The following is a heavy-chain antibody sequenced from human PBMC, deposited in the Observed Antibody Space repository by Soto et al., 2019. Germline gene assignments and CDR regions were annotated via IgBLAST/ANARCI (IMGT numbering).Heavy chain of an antibody. J-gene: IGHJ6*02. CDR3: ARGTRATQYYFYFYGMDV. CDR1: GGSINSYY. Sequence: QVHLQESGPRLVKPSETLSLTCTVSGGSINSYYWSWIRQPPGKGLEWIGYISHSGTTSYNPSLKSRLTISLNTSNNQISLKLRSVSAADTAIYYCARGTRATQYYFYFYGMDVWGQGTTVTVSS. D-gene: IGHD3-10*01. V-gene: IGHV4-59*01. CDR2: ISHSGTT.